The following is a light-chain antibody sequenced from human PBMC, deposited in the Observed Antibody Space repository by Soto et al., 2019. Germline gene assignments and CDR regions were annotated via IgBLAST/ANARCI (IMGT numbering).Light chain of an antibody. CDR2: DAT. Sequence: DLQMTQSPSTLSASLGDRVTIXXRASQTISNWLAWYQQKPGKAPQVLIHDATRLEIGVPSRFSGSGSGTEFTLTINNLQPDDFAIYYCRQYESESTFGQGTNVEI. V-gene: IGKV1-5*01. J-gene: IGKJ1*01. CDR3: RQYESEST. CDR1: QTISNW.